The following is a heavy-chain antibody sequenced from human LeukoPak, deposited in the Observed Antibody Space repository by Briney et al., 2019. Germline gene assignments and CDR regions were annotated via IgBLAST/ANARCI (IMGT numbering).Heavy chain of an antibody. CDR2: ISSSSSYI. Sequence: PGGSLRLSCAASGFTFSSYSMNWVRQAPGKGLEWVSSISSSSSYIYYADSVKGRFTISRDNAKNSLYLQMNSLRAEDTAVYYCASLGAGSGSEYYFDYWGQGTLVTVSS. D-gene: IGHD1-26*01. CDR1: GFTFSSYS. J-gene: IGHJ4*02. V-gene: IGHV3-21*01. CDR3: ASLGAGSGSEYYFDY.